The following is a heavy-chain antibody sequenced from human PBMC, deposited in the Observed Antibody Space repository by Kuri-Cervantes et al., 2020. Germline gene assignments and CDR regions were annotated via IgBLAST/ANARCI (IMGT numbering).Heavy chain of an antibody. V-gene: IGHV3-74*01. CDR3: ARQRPGIAVAGTFDY. J-gene: IGHJ4*02. CDR1: GFTFSSYW. Sequence: GESLKISCAASGFTFSSYWMHWVRQAPGKGLVWVSHINSDGSSTSYADSVKGRFTISRDNAKNTLYLQMNSLRAEDTAVYYCARQRPGIAVAGTFDYWGQGTLVTVSS. CDR2: INSDGSST. D-gene: IGHD6-19*01.